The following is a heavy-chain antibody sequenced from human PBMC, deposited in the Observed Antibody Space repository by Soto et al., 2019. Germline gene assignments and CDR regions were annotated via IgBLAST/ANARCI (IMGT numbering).Heavy chain of an antibody. Sequence: QVQLQESGPGLVKPSQTLSLTGTVSGGSISSGGYYWSWIRPLPGKGLEWIGYVYDRGSTYYNPCRKRLVTISVDTSKNQFSRKLRSVTAADTAVSDCARDRNGYCSGGSCYYLLPHYDVMDVWGQGTTVTVSS. CDR1: GGSISSGGYY. CDR2: VYDRGST. J-gene: IGHJ6*02. V-gene: IGHV4-31*01. CDR3: ARDRNGYCSGGSCYYLLPHYDVMDV. D-gene: IGHD2-15*01.